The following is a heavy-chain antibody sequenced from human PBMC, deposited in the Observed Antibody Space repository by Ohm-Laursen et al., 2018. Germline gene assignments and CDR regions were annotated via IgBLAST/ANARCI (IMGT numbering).Heavy chain of an antibody. J-gene: IGHJ4*02. V-gene: IGHV3-23*01. CDR1: GFTFSLYD. CDR3: AKVPLGTLGALFDY. Sequence: SLRLSCSASGFTFSLYDMDWVRQAPGKGLEWVSGISGSGGATRSADSVRGRFTISRDNSKNTVYLQMNSLGAEDTAVYYCAKVPLGTLGALFDYWGQGTLVIVSS. CDR2: ISGSGGAT. D-gene: IGHD1-26*01.